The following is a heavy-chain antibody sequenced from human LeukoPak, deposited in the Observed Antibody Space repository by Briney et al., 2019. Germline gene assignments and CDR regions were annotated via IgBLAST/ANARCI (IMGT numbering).Heavy chain of an antibody. Sequence: ASVKVSCKASGGTFSSYAISWVRQAPGQGLEWMGWINPNSGGTNYAQKFQGWVTMTRDTSISTAYMELSRLRSDDTAVYYCTRAGVVPAAREFDYWGQGTLVTVSS. D-gene: IGHD2-2*01. CDR3: TRAGVVPAAREFDY. V-gene: IGHV1-2*04. CDR1: GGTFSSYA. J-gene: IGHJ4*02. CDR2: INPNSGGT.